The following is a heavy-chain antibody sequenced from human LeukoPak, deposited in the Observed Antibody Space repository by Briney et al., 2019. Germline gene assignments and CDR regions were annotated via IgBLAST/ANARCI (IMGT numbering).Heavy chain of an antibody. J-gene: IGHJ4*02. CDR1: GYTFTGYY. CDR2: INPNSGGT. CDR3: ARALRGYSGYSGGY. V-gene: IGHV1-2*02. Sequence: ASVKVSCKASGYTFTGYYMHWVRQAPGQGLEWMGWINPNSGGTNYAQKFQGRVTMTRDTSISTAYMELSRLRSDDTAVCYCARALRGYSGYSGGYWGQGTLVTVPS. D-gene: IGHD5-12*01.